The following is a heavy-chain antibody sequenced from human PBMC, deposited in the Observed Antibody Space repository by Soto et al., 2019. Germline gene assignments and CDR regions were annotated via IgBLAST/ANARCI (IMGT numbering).Heavy chain of an antibody. CDR2: INPSGGSA. D-gene: IGHD3-16*01. V-gene: IGHV1-46*01. CDR1: GYTFTDYY. J-gene: IGHJ4*02. CDR3: ARDHPLGGGPKRDFEY. Sequence: QVQLVQSGAEVKKPGASVKVSCKASGYTFTDYYIHWVRQAPGQGLEWMGLINPSGGSASYAQKFRGRVTMTGDTSTSTVYMELSSLRSEDTAVYYCARDHPLGGGPKRDFEYWGQGTLVTVSS.